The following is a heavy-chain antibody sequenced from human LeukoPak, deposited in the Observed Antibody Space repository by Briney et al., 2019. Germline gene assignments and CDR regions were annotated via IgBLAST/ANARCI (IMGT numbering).Heavy chain of an antibody. J-gene: IGHJ4*02. Sequence: GGSLRLSCAASGFTFSTYSMNGVRQAPGKGLEWVSSISLSSTYIYYADSVKGRFTISRDNAKNSLYLQMSSLRAEDTAMYYCARDMSPCSAGTCYSDYWGQGTLVTVSS. CDR2: ISLSSTYI. CDR3: ARDMSPCSAGTCYSDY. CDR1: GFTFSTYS. D-gene: IGHD2-15*01. V-gene: IGHV3-21*01.